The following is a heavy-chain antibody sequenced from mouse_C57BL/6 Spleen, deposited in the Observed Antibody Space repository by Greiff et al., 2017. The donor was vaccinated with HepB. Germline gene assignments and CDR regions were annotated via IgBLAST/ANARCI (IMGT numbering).Heavy chain of an antibody. Sequence: EVKLMESGGGLVKPGGSLKLSCAASGFTFSDYGMHWVSQAPEKGLEWVAYISSGSSNIYYADTVKGRFTISRDNAKNTLVLQLTSLMSEDTAMYYCAGPDDSSFAYWGQGTLVTVSA. D-gene: IGHD1-1*01. CDR1: GFTFSDYG. CDR2: ISSGSSNI. CDR3: AGPDDSSFAY. J-gene: IGHJ3*01. V-gene: IGHV5-17*01.